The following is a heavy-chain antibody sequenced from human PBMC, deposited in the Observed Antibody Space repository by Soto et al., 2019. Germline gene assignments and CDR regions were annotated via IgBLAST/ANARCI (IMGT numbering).Heavy chain of an antibody. D-gene: IGHD5-18*01. CDR1: GFTFSSYA. V-gene: IGHV4-31*02. CDR3: ARDSGYSYGYDYFDY. CDR2: IYYSGST. J-gene: IGHJ4*02. Sequence: VQLLESGGGLVQPGGSLRLSCAASGFTFSSYAMSWVRQHPGKGLEWIGYIYYSGSTYYNPSLKSRVTISVDTSKNQFSLKLSSVTAADTAVYYCARDSGYSYGYDYFDYWGQGTLVTVSS.